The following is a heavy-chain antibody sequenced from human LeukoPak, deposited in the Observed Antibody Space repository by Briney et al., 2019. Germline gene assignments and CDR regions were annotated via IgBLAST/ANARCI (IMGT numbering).Heavy chain of an antibody. CDR3: ASITRDGYNLDFDY. V-gene: IGHV4-39*07. J-gene: IGHJ4*02. D-gene: IGHD5-24*01. CDR2: IYYSGST. CDR1: GGSISSSSYY. Sequence: SETLSLTCTVSGGSISSSSYYWGWIRQPPGKGLEWIGSIYYSGSTYYNPPLKSRVTISVDTSKNQFSLKLSSVTAADTAVYYCASITRDGYNLDFDYWGQGTLVTVSS.